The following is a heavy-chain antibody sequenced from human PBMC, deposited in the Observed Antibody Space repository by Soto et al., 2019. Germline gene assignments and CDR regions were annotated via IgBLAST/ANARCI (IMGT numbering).Heavy chain of an antibody. J-gene: IGHJ4*02. CDR3: ARDQTGITTAGGGRIEH. CDR2: VSFDGSNK. V-gene: IGHV3-30-3*01. Sequence: QVQLVESGGGVVQPGRSLRLSCAASGFTFSTHAMHWVRQAPGKGLECVAIVSFDGSNKYYADSVKGRFTISRDNSKNTLYLQMSALTPEDTAFYYCARDQTGITTAGGGRIEHWGQGTLVTVSS. D-gene: IGHD6-13*01. CDR1: GFTFSTHA.